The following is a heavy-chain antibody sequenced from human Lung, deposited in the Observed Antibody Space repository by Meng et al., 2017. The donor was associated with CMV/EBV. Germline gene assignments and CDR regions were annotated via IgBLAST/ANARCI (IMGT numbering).Heavy chain of an antibody. CDR1: GLTVSNNY. J-gene: IGHJ4*02. V-gene: IGHV3-53*01. D-gene: IGHD1-14*01. Sequence: SCAASGLTVSNNYMTWVRQAPGKGLECVSVIFSGGSTYYVDSVKGRFTISRDASKNTLYLQMNNLRADDTAMYYCARGYPDGDFDSWGQGTLVTVSS. CDR2: IFSGGST. CDR3: ARGYPDGDFDS.